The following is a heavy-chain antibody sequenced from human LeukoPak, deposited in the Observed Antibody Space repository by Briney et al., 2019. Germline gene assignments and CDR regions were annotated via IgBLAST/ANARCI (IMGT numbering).Heavy chain of an antibody. V-gene: IGHV4-39*01. CDR1: GGSIRSSHYY. CDR2: VYCSGST. CDR3: ARQGGDNGYYYFDF. Sequence: PSETLSLTCSVSGGSIRSSHYYWGWIRQPPGQGLEWIASVYCSGSTYYTPSLRSRVTISIDTSKNQFSLKLTSVTAADTAVLYCARQGGDNGYYYFDFWGQGTLVTVSS. D-gene: IGHD4-17*01. J-gene: IGHJ4*02.